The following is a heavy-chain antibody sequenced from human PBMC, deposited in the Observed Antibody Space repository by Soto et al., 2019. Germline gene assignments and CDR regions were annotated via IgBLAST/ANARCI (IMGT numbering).Heavy chain of an antibody. J-gene: IGHJ4*02. Sequence: LRLSCAASGFTFSSYEMNWVRQAPGKGLEWVSYISSSGSTIYYADSVKGRFTISRDNAKNSLYLQMNSLRAEDTAVYYCAGEDSGYGLDYWGQGTLVTVSS. V-gene: IGHV3-48*03. CDR3: AGEDSGYGLDY. CDR2: ISSSGSTI. CDR1: GFTFSSYE. D-gene: IGHD5-12*01.